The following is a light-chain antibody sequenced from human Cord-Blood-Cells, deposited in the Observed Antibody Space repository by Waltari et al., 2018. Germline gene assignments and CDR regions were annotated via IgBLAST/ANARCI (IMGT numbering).Light chain of an antibody. Sequence: QSALTQPASVSGSPGQSITISCTGTSSDVGGYNSVSWYQQHPGKAPKLMIYEVSNRPSWLSNRFSGSKSGNTASLTISGLQAEDEADYYCSSYTSSSTYGFGTGTKVTVL. J-gene: IGLJ1*01. CDR3: SSYTSSSTYG. CDR1: SSDVGGYNS. CDR2: EVS. V-gene: IGLV2-14*01.